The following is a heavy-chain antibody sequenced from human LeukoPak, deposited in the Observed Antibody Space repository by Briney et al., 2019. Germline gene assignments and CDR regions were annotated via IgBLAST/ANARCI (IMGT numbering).Heavy chain of an antibody. CDR1: GFTVSSNY. V-gene: IGHV3-21*01. D-gene: IGHD3-10*01. CDR3: AGSITMVRGDH. CDR2: ISSSSTYI. J-gene: IGHJ4*02. Sequence: GGSLRLSCAASGFTVSSNYMSWVRQAPGKGLEWVSSISSSSTYIYYADSVKGRFTISRDNAKNSLYLQMNSLRADDTAVYYCAGSITMVRGDHWGQGTLVTVSS.